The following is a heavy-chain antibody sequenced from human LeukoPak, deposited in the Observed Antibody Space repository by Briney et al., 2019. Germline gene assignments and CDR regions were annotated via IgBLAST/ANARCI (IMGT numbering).Heavy chain of an antibody. J-gene: IGHJ6*03. V-gene: IGHV4-4*09. CDR1: GGPISSYY. CDR2: IYTSGST. D-gene: IGHD1-1*01. Sequence: PSETLSLTCTVSGGPISSYYWSWIRQPPGKGLEWIGYIYTSGSTNYNPSLKSRVTMSVDTSKNQFSLKLSSVTAADTAVYYCARQTKYYYMDVWGKGTTVTVSS. CDR3: ARQTKYYYMDV.